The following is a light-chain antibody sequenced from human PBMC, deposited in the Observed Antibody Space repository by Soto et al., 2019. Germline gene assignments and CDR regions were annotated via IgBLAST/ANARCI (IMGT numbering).Light chain of an antibody. V-gene: IGLV2-14*01. CDR3: SSYTTSYTQV. CDR2: EVS. J-gene: IGLJ3*02. Sequence: QSALTQPASVSGSPGQSITISCTGTSSDVGGYNYVSWYQHHPGKAPKLMIYEVSNRPSGVSNRFAGSKSGNTASLSISGLQAAAEADYYCSSYTTSYTQVFGGGNKLTVL. CDR1: SSDVGGYNY.